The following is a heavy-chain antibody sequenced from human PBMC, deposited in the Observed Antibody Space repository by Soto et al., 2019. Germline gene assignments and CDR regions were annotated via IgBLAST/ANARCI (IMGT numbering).Heavy chain of an antibody. D-gene: IGHD3-22*01. CDR3: ARGGRHDSSGYYLPFSGMDV. CDR1: GYTFTSYG. Sequence: QVQLVQSGAEVKKPGASVKVSCKASGYTFTSYGISWVRQAPGQGLEWMGWISAYNGNTNYAQKLQGRVTMTTDTSRSTASMELRSLRSDDTAVYYCARGGRHDSSGYYLPFSGMDVWGQGTTVTVSS. V-gene: IGHV1-18*01. CDR2: ISAYNGNT. J-gene: IGHJ6*02.